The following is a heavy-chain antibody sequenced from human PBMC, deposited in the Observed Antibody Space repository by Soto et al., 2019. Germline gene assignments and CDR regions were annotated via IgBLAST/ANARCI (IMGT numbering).Heavy chain of an antibody. V-gene: IGHV4-31*03. J-gene: IGHJ3*02. Sequence: PSETLSLTCTVSGGSVSSGAYYWTWIRQRPGKGLEWIGYIYYSGSTYYSPSLKSRLSISLDTSKNQFSLRLSSVTAADTAMYYCERDSLRGVYSFDIWGQGTMVTVSS. D-gene: IGHD6-13*01. CDR2: IYYSGST. CDR3: ERDSLRGVYSFDI. CDR1: GGSVSSGAYY.